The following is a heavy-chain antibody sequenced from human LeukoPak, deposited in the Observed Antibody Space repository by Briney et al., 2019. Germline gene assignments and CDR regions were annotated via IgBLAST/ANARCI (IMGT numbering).Heavy chain of an antibody. D-gene: IGHD3-10*01. CDR3: TTGIRGD. CDR1: GLTVTNAW. J-gene: IGHJ4*02. V-gene: IGHV3-15*07. Sequence: GGSLRLSCSASGLTVTNAWMNWVRQAPGEGLDWVGRIASKTDGGATDYAAPVKGRFTISRDDSKNTLNLRMNSLKTEDTAVYYCTTGIRGDWGQGTLVAVSS. CDR2: IASKTDGGAT.